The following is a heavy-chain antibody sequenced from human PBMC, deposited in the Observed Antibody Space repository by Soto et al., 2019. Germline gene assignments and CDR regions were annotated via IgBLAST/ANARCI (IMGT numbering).Heavy chain of an antibody. CDR2: IIPVFGTA. Sequence: QVQLVQSGAEVKKPGSSVKVSCKASGGTFSSYAISWLRQAPGQGLEWMGGIIPVFGTANYAQKFQGRVTITADKSTSTAYMELSSLRSEDTAVYYCARAEPRVVTATPHFDYWGQGTLVTVSS. V-gene: IGHV1-69*06. J-gene: IGHJ4*02. CDR3: ARAEPRVVTATPHFDY. CDR1: GGTFSSYA. D-gene: IGHD2-21*02.